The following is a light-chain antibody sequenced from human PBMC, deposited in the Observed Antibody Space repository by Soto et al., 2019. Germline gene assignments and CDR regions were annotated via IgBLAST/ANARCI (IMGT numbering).Light chain of an antibody. Sequence: DIVLTQSPATLSLSPGERATLSCRASQSVSSYLAWYQQKTCQAPRLLIYDASNRATGIPARFSGSESGTDFTLTISSLGPEDSAVYYCHQRINWPRTFGQGTKLEIK. CDR3: HQRINWPRT. J-gene: IGKJ2*01. CDR1: QSVSSY. V-gene: IGKV3-11*01. CDR2: DAS.